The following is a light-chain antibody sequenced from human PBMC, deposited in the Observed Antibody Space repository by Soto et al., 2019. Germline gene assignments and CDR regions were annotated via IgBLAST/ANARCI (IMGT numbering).Light chain of an antibody. CDR2: DAS. Sequence: DIQMTQSPSTLSASVGDRVTITCRASQNINEWLAWYQQKPGKAPKFLIYDASILESGVPSRFSGSGSGTDFTLTISSLQPDDFATYYCQRYNSYSRTFGQGTKVEIK. CDR1: QNINEW. CDR3: QRYNSYSRT. J-gene: IGKJ1*01. V-gene: IGKV1-5*01.